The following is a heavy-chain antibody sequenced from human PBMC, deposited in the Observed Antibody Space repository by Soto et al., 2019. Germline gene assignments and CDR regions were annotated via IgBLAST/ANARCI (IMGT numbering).Heavy chain of an antibody. V-gene: IGHV3-64*04. Sequence: LSLSGAASGFTFSSYAMHWVRQAPGKGLEYVSAISSNGGSTYYGDSVKGRFTISRDDSKNTLYLQMNSLRVEDTAIYYCAKNAGYDYVWGSSGLDPWGQGTLVTVSS. CDR2: ISSNGGST. CDR1: GFTFSSYA. CDR3: AKNAGYDYVWGSSGLDP. J-gene: IGHJ5*02. D-gene: IGHD3-16*01.